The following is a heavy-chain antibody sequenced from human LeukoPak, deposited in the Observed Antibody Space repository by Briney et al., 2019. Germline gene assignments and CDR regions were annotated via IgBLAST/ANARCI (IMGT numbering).Heavy chain of an antibody. CDR1: GFTFSSYA. V-gene: IGHV3-23*01. CDR2: ISGSGGST. CDR3: AKDPTTYYDFWSGYYTNYYYYYMDV. J-gene: IGHJ6*03. Sequence: GGSLRLSCAASGFTFSSYAMSWVRQAPGKGLEWVLAISGSGGSTYYADSVKGRFTISRDNSKNTLYLQMNSLRAEDTAVYYCAKDPTTYYDFWSGYYTNYYYYYMDVWGKGTTVTVSS. D-gene: IGHD3-3*01.